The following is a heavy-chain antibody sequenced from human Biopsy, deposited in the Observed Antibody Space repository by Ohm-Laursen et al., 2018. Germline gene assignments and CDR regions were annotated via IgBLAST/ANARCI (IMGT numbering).Heavy chain of an antibody. D-gene: IGHD3-9*01. CDR3: ATKLTGYFHH. V-gene: IGHV1-69*06. Sequence: ASVKVSCKTPGGTFSNYGVNWVRQAPGQGLEWLGGNIPILGTGNYAQKFQDRVTVAADTSTSTATMELRSLRSDDTAVHYCATKLTGYFHHWGQGILVSVSS. CDR1: GGTFSNYG. CDR2: NIPILGTG. J-gene: IGHJ1*01.